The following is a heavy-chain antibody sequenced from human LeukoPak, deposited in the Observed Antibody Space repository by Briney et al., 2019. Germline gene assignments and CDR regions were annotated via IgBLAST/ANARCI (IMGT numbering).Heavy chain of an antibody. CDR1: GYTFTGYY. D-gene: IGHD2-2*01. V-gene: IGHV1-2*04. J-gene: IGHJ4*02. CDR3: AGEGRGYCSSTSCYELGGFDY. Sequence: GASVKVSCKASGYTFTGYYMHWVRQAPGQGLEWMGWINPNSGGTNYAQKFQGWVTMTRDTSISTAYMELSRLRSDDTAVYYCAGEGRGYCSSTSCYELGGFDYWGQGTLVTVSS. CDR2: INPNSGGT.